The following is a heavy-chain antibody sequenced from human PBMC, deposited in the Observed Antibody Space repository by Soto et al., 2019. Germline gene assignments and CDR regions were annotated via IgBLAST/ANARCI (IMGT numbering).Heavy chain of an antibody. Sequence: SETLSLTCAVYGGSFSGYYWSWIRQPPGKGLEWIGEINHSGSTNYNPSLKSRVTISVDTSKNQFSLKLSSVTAADTAVYYCARGRSSSSLPFDYWGQGTLVTVSS. CDR2: INHSGST. D-gene: IGHD6-6*01. CDR3: ARGRSSSSLPFDY. CDR1: GGSFSGYY. V-gene: IGHV4-34*01. J-gene: IGHJ4*02.